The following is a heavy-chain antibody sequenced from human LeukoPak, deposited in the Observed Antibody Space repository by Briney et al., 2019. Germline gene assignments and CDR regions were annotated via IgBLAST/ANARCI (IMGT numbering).Heavy chain of an antibody. J-gene: IGHJ4*02. CDR1: GFTFSSYG. CDR3: ARGPLWLTFDY. CDR2: ISGSGGST. D-gene: IGHD3-22*01. Sequence: GGTLRLSCAASGFTFSSYGMSWVRQAPGKGLEWVSAISGSGGSTYYADSVKGRFTISRDNSKNTLYLQMNSLRAEDTAVYYCARGPLWLTFDYWGQGTLVTVSS. V-gene: IGHV3-23*01.